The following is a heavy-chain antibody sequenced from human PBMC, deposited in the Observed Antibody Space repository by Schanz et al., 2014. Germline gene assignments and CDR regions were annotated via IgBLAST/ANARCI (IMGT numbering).Heavy chain of an antibody. J-gene: IGHJ4*02. V-gene: IGHV3-21*01. Sequence: DVQVVESGGDLVQPGGSLRLSCAASGFTVDSNYMSWVRQAPGKGLEWVSSISSGGSSVYYVESVKGRFTISRDNAKNSLYLQMNSLRAEDTAVYYCARGSQWLVMGMTNYFDYWGQGSLVTVSS. CDR3: ARGSQWLVMGMTNYFDY. CDR1: GFTVDSNY. CDR2: ISSGGSSV. D-gene: IGHD6-19*01.